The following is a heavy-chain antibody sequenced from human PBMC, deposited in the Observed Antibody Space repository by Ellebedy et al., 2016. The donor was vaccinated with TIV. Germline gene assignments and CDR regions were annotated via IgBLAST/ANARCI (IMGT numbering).Heavy chain of an antibody. J-gene: IGHJ4*02. Sequence: ASVKVSCKVSGYTLTELSMHWVRQAPGKGLEWMGWVYPNSGDTNYAQKFQGRVTMTRDTSISTAYMELSRLRSDDTAVYYCARDYSSSTDFDYWGQGTLVTVSS. CDR3: ARDYSSSTDFDY. CDR1: GYTLTELS. CDR2: VYPNSGDT. D-gene: IGHD6-6*01. V-gene: IGHV1-2*02.